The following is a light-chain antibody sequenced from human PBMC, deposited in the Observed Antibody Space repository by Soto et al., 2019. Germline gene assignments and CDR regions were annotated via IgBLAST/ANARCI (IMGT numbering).Light chain of an antibody. Sequence: QSALTQPASVSGSPGPSIIISCTGTSRDVGGYNLFSWYQQYPDKAPKLIIYEGTKRPSGVSNRFSGSWSGDTASLTISGLQAEDEADYYCCARADTSSVLFGGGTKLTVL. CDR3: CARADTSSVL. CDR2: EGT. CDR1: SRDVGGYNL. J-gene: IGLJ2*01. V-gene: IGLV2-23*01.